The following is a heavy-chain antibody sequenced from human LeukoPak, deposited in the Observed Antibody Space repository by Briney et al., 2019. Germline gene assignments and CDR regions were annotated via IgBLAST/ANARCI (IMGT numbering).Heavy chain of an antibody. CDR2: IKEDGSEK. V-gene: IGHV3-7*01. D-gene: IGHD1-1*01. Sequence: PGGSLRLSCAASGFTYTTYWMTWVRQAPGKGLEWVANIKEDGSEKNYVDSVKGRFTISRDNAKNSLYLQMNSLRAEDTAVYYCARGGNGKSLDFDYWGQGTLVTVSS. CDR1: GFTYTTYW. CDR3: ARGGNGKSLDFDY. J-gene: IGHJ4*02.